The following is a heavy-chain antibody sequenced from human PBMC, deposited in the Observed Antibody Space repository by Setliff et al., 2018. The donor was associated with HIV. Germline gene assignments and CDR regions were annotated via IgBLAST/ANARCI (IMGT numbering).Heavy chain of an antibody. V-gene: IGHV1-18*01. Sequence: ASVKVSCKASGYSFTSYGISWVRQAPGQGLEWMGWISACNGNTNFALKFQGRVTMTKDTSTGTAYMELSSLRSDDTAVYYCARGALLAVFDFDHWGHGTLVTVSS. CDR1: GYSFTSYG. J-gene: IGHJ4*01. CDR3: ARGALLAVFDFDH. D-gene: IGHD3-10*01. CDR2: ISACNGNT.